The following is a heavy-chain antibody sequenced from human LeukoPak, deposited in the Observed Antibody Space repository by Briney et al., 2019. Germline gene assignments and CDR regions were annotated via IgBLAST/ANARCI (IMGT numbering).Heavy chain of an antibody. CDR3: ATSIVVVVADHDY. D-gene: IGHD2-15*01. Sequence: GGSLRLSCAASGFTFSSYAMSWVRQAPGKGLEWVSGISGSGGSTYYADSVKGRFTISRDNSKNTLYLQMNSLRAEDTAVYYCATSIVVVVADHDYWGQGTLVTVSS. CDR1: GFTFSSYA. CDR2: ISGSGGST. V-gene: IGHV3-23*01. J-gene: IGHJ4*02.